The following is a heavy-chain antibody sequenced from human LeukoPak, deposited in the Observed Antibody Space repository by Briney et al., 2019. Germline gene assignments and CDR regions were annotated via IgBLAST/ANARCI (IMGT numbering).Heavy chain of an antibody. J-gene: IGHJ6*03. CDR3: ARESSSWYNYYMDV. V-gene: IGHV4-59*11. D-gene: IGHD6-13*01. CDR2: IYYSGST. Sequence: SETLSLTCTVSGGSISSHYWSWIRQPPGKGLEWIGYIYYSGSTNYNPSLKSRVTISVDTSKNQFSLKLSSVTAADTAVYYCARESSSWYNYYMDVWGKGTTVTVSS. CDR1: GGSISSHY.